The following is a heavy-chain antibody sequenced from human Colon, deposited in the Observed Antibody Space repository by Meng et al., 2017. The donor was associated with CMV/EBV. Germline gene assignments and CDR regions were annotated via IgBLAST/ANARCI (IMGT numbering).Heavy chain of an antibody. CDR2: ISAYTGSG. V-gene: IGHV1-18*01. J-gene: IGHJ4*02. CDR1: GYTFTNYG. Sequence: ASVKVSCKASGYTFTNYGISWVRQAPGQGLEWMGWISAYTGSGSYAQKFQGRVTMTTDTSTTTAYMDLRNLKSDDTAVYYCARDRGDSGFDAWGQGTLVTVSS. CDR3: ARDRGDSGFDA. D-gene: IGHD2-21*01.